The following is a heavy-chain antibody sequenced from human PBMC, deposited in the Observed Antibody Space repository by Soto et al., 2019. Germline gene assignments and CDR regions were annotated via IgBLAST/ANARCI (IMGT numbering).Heavy chain of an antibody. CDR1: GGSISSSSYY. V-gene: IGHV4-39*02. CDR3: ARDKITGLFDY. Sequence: PSETLSLTCTVSGGSISSSSYYWGWIRQPPGKGLEWIGSIYYSGSTYYNPSLKSRVTISVDTSKNQFSLKLSSVTAADTAVYYCARDKITGLFDYWGQGNLVT. CDR2: IYYSGST. D-gene: IGHD2-8*02. J-gene: IGHJ4*02.